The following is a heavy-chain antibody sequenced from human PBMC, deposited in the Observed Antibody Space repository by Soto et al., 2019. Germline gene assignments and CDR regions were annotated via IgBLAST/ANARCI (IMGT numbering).Heavy chain of an antibody. V-gene: IGHV1-8*01. J-gene: IGHJ6*02. CDR3: ATLNRAGTYYYGMDV. CDR1: GYTFTSYD. CDR2: MNPNSGNT. D-gene: IGHD3-3*02. Sequence: ASVKVSCKASGYTFTSYDINWVRQATGQGLEWMGWMNPNSGNTGYAQKFQGRVIMTRNTSISTAYMELSSLRSEDTAVYYCATLNRAGTYYYGMDVWGQGTTVTVSS.